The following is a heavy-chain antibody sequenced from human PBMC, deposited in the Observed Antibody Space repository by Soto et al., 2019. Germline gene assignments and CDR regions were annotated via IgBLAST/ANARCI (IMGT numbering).Heavy chain of an antibody. CDR1: GGSMSGSGNS. Sequence: SETLSLTCSVSGGSMSGSGNSWGWIRQPPGKGLEWIGSIFYTVITHYTPSLNSRVTISIDTSRNQFSLKLTSVTAADTAVYYCARHVSAPDDASLNWIDTWGQGIPVTVSS. J-gene: IGHJ5*02. D-gene: IGHD2-8*01. CDR3: ARHVSAPDDASLNWIDT. V-gene: IGHV4-39*01. CDR2: IFYTVIT.